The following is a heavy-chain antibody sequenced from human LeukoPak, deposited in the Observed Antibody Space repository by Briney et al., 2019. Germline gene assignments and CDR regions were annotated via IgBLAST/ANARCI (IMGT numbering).Heavy chain of an antibody. V-gene: IGHV3-7*01. CDR2: IKQDGSEK. CDR1: GFTFSNYW. D-gene: IGHD3-10*01. CDR3: ARGNSGAFDI. Sequence: GGSLRPSCAASGFTFSNYWIYWVRQAPGKGLEWVANIKQDGSEKSYVDPVKGRFTISRDNTKNSLYLQMNSLRAEDTAVYYCARGNSGAFDIWGRGKMVTVSS. J-gene: IGHJ3*02.